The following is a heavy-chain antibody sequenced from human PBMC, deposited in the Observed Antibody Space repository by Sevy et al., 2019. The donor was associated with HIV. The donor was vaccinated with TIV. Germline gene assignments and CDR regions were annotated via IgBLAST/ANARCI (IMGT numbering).Heavy chain of an antibody. CDR3: ARVPLYSVSYSLLFDY. D-gene: IGHD1-26*01. CDR2: ISAYNGNT. J-gene: IGHJ4*02. Sequence: ASVKVSCKASGYTFTSYGISWVRQAPGQGLEWMGWISAYNGNTNYAQKLQGRVTMTTDTSTSTAYMELRSLRSDDTAVYYCARVPLYSVSYSLLFDYWGQGTLVTVSS. V-gene: IGHV1-18*04. CDR1: GYTFTSYG.